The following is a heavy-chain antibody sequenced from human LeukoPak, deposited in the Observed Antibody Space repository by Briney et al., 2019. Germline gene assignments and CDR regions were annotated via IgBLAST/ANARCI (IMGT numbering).Heavy chain of an antibody. Sequence: GGSLRLSCAASGFAFSSYGMSWVRQAPGKGLEWVSAISGSGGSTYYADSVKGRFTISRDNSKNTLYLQMNSLRAEDTAVYYCAKYTGLWFGEPLGNWGQGTLVTVSS. J-gene: IGHJ4*02. CDR3: AKYTGLWFGEPLGN. V-gene: IGHV3-23*01. CDR1: GFAFSSYG. CDR2: ISGSGGST. D-gene: IGHD3-10*01.